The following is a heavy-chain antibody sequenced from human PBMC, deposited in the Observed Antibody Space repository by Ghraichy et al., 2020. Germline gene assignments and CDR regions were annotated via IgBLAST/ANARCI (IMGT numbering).Heavy chain of an antibody. CDR3: ARHSGRSRFDP. D-gene: IGHD3-10*01. Sequence: SETLSLTCTVSGGSISSSGYYWGWIRQPPGKGLEWIGSIYYSGSTYYNPSLKSRVTISVDTSKNQFSLKLSSVTAADTAVYYCARHSGRSRFDPWGQGTLVTVSS. J-gene: IGHJ5*02. CDR2: IYYSGST. CDR1: GGSISSSGYY. V-gene: IGHV4-39*01.